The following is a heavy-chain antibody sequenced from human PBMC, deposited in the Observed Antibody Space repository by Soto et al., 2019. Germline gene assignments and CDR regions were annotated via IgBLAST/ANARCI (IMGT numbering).Heavy chain of an antibody. V-gene: IGHV3-11*06. CDR1: GFTFSDYY. J-gene: IGHJ6*02. CDR3: ARERGMTTVTTFQDYYGMDV. CDR2: ISSSSSYT. Sequence: GGSLRLSCAASGFTFSDYYMSWIRQAPGKGLEWVSYISSSSSYTNYADSVKGRFTISRDNAKNSLYLQMNSRRAEDTAVYYCARERGMTTVTTFQDYYGMDVWGQGTTVTVSS. D-gene: IGHD4-17*01.